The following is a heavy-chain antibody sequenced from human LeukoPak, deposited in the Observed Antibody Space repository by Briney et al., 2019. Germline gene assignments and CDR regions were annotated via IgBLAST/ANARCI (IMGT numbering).Heavy chain of an antibody. CDR1: GFTFSSYG. J-gene: IGHJ6*02. Sequence: GGSLRLSCAASGFTFSSYGMHWVRQAPGKGLEWVAFIRYDGSNKYYADSVKGRFTISRDNSKNTLYLQMNSLRAEDTAVYYCAKLHRVNQWLVSYYYYGMDLWAQGPTVTVSS. CDR3: AKLHRVNQWLVSYYYYGMDL. D-gene: IGHD6-19*01. CDR2: IRYDGSNK. V-gene: IGHV3-30*02.